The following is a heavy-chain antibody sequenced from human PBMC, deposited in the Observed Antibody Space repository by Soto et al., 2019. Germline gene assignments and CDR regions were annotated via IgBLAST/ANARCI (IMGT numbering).Heavy chain of an antibody. V-gene: IGHV4-34*01. CDR3: ARGGPRGYTH. CDR1: GGSFSGYY. D-gene: IGHD5-12*01. CDR2: INHSGST. Sequence: QVQLQQWGAGLLKPSETLSLTCAVYGGSFSGYYWSWIRQPPGKGLEWIGEINHSGSTNYNPSLKRRVTISVDTSKNQFSLKLSSVTAADTAVYYCARGGPRGYTHWGQGTMVTVSS. J-gene: IGHJ3*01.